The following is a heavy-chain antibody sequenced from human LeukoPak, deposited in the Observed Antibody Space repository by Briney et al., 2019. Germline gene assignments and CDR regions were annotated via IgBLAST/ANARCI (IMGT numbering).Heavy chain of an antibody. J-gene: IGHJ4*02. D-gene: IGHD4-17*01. CDR2: INHSGST. Sequence: SETLSLTCAVYGGSFSGYYWSWIRQPPGKGLEWIGEINHSGSTNYNPSLKSRVTISVATSKNQFSLKLSSVTAADTAVYYCARGIGSYGDAYFDYWGQGTLVTVSS. CDR1: GGSFSGYY. CDR3: ARGIGSYGDAYFDY. V-gene: IGHV4-34*01.